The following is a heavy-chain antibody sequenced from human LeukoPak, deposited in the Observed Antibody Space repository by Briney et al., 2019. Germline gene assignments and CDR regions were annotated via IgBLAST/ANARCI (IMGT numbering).Heavy chain of an antibody. D-gene: IGHD2-2*01. Sequence: SETLSLTCTVSGGSISSSSYYWGWIRQPPGKGLEWIGSIYYSGSTYYNPSLKSRVTISVDTSKNQFSLKLSSVTAADTAVYYCARVAPMGWFDPWGQGTLVTVSS. CDR1: GGSISSSSYY. CDR3: ARVAPMGWFDP. J-gene: IGHJ5*02. V-gene: IGHV4-39*07. CDR2: IYYSGST.